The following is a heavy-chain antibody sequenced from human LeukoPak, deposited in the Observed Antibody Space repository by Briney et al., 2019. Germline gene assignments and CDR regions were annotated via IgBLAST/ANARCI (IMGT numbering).Heavy chain of an antibody. CDR1: GCSISSYY. CDR3: ARHTIPTYYDFWSGLYSYSFDY. CDR2: IYYSGST. Sequence: SETLSLTCTVSGCSISSYYWSWIRQPPGKGLEWIGYIYYSGSTNHNPSLKSRVTISVDTSKNQFSLKLSSVTAADTDVYYCARHTIPTYYDFWSGLYSYSFDYWGQGTLVTVSS. J-gene: IGHJ4*02. D-gene: IGHD3-3*01. V-gene: IGHV4-59*08.